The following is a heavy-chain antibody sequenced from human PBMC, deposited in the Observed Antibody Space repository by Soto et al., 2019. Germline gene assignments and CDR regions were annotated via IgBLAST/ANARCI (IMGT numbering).Heavy chain of an antibody. J-gene: IGHJ4*02. CDR3: ARVAAAGKIDGASDY. CDR1: GGTFSIYA. D-gene: IGHD6-13*01. CDR2: IIPIFGTA. V-gene: IGHV1-69*13. Sequence: SVKVSCKASGGTFSIYAISGVLQSRLQGLDWMGGIIPIFGTANYAQKFQGRVTITADESTSTAYMELSSLRSEDTAVYYCARVAAAGKIDGASDYWGQGTLVTVSS.